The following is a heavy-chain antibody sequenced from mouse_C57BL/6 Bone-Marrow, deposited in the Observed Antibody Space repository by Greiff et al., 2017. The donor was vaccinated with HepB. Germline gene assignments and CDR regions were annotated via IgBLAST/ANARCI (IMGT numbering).Heavy chain of an antibody. CDR2: INPNNGGT. Sequence: VQLQQSGPELVKPGASVKISCKASGYTFTDYYMNWVKQSHGKSLEWIGDINPNNGGTSYNQKFKGKATLTVDKSSSTAYMELRSLTSEDSAVYYCAIGRSFDVWGTGTTVTVSS. D-gene: IGHD4-1*01. CDR3: AIGRSFDV. V-gene: IGHV1-26*01. CDR1: GYTFTDYY. J-gene: IGHJ1*03.